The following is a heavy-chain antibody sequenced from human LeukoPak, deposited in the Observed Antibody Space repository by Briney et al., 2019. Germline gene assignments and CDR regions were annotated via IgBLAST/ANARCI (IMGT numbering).Heavy chain of an antibody. CDR3: ARAPVYDILTGYNDH. CDR2: ISSSSSYI. V-gene: IGHV3-21*01. D-gene: IGHD3-9*01. J-gene: IGHJ4*02. CDR1: GFTFSSYT. Sequence: GGSLRVSCAASGFTFSSYTMNWVRQAPGKGLEWVSSISSSSSYIYYADSVKGRFTVSRDNARNSLYLQMNSLRAEDTAVYYCARAPVYDILTGYNDHWGQGTLVTVSS.